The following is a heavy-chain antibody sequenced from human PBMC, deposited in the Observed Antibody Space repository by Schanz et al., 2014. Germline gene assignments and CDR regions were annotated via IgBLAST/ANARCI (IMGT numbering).Heavy chain of an antibody. CDR2: INPSGGGT. V-gene: IGHV1-46*01. J-gene: IGHJ4*02. CDR3: ASSPTAYCSDTSCLGTPFDY. Sequence: QVQLVQSGAEVKKPGASVKVSCKASGYTFVSYSMHWVRQAPGQGLEWMGIINPSGGGTSYALRFQDRVTVTRDTSRSTVYMELSSLRSEDTAVYYCASSPTAYCSDTSCLGTPFDYWGQGTLXTVSS. D-gene: IGHD2-2*01. CDR1: GYTFVSYS.